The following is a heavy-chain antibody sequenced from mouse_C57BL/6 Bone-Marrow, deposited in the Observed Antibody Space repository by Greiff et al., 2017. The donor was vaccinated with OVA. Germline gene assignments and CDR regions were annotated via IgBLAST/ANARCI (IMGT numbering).Heavy chain of an antibody. Sequence: VQLQQSGAELVRPGASVTLSCTASGFTITDYYMHWVKQRPEQGLEWIGRIDPEDGDTEYAPKFQGKATMTADTSSNTAYLQRSSLTSEETAVYYGTSYDDYAWFAYWGQGTLVTVSA. D-gene: IGHD2-4*01. CDR1: GFTITDYY. CDR2: IDPEDGDT. J-gene: IGHJ3*01. V-gene: IGHV14-1*01. CDR3: TSYDDYAWFAY.